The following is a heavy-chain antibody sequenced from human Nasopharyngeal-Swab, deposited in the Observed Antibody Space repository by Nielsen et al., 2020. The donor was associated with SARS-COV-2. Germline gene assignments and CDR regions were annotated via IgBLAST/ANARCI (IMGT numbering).Heavy chain of an antibody. CDR1: GYTSSNYA. Sequence: GESLKLSCTGSGYTSSNYAISWVRQAPGQGLEWVSTVDYDGVRTHYADSVEGRFIISRDNSKNTVYLQIKSLGVEDAAVYYCATWMTAHFDYWGQGTLVT. J-gene: IGHJ4*02. CDR2: VDYDGVRT. D-gene: IGHD5-18*01. CDR3: ATWMTAHFDY. V-gene: IGHV3-23*01.